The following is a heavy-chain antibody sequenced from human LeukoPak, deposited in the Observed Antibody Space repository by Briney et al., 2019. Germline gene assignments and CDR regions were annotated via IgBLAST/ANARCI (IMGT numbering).Heavy chain of an antibody. CDR1: GFTFSSHA. CDR2: ISASGGST. CDR3: AKVFRIMITFGGPHAFDI. Sequence: GGSLRLSCAASGFTFSSHAMSWVRQAPGKGLEWVSTISASGGSTHYADSVKGRFTISRDNSKYTLYLQMNSLRAEDTAVYYCAKVFRIMITFGGPHAFDIWGQGTMVTVSS. J-gene: IGHJ3*02. V-gene: IGHV3-23*01. D-gene: IGHD3-16*01.